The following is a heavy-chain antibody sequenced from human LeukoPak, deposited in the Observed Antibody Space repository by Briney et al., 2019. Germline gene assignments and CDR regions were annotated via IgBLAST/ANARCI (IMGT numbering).Heavy chain of an antibody. CDR3: ARVKSVWFGESQGAFDI. J-gene: IGHJ3*02. CDR1: GFTFDDFG. V-gene: IGHV3-20*01. D-gene: IGHD3-10*01. CDR2: INWNGGST. Sequence: GGSLRLSCAASGFTFDDFGMSWVRQAPGKGLEWVSDINWNGGSTGYADSVKGRFTIDRDNTKNSLYLQMNRLRAEDTALYHCARVKSVWFGESQGAFDIWGQGTMVTVSS.